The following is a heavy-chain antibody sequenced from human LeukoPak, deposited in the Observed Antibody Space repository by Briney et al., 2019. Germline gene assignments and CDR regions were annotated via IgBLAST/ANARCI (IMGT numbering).Heavy chain of an antibody. CDR2: IYYTGST. J-gene: IGHJ3*02. V-gene: IGHV4-39*07. D-gene: IGHD2-8*02. CDR3: ARIWSHDAFDI. CDR1: GVSIISGTDY. Sequence: PSETLSLTCTVSGVSIISGTDYWGWIRQPPGKGLEWIGNIYYTGSTFYNPSLKSRVTISVDTSKNQFSLKLSSVTAADTAVYYCARIWSHDAFDIWGQGTMVTVSS.